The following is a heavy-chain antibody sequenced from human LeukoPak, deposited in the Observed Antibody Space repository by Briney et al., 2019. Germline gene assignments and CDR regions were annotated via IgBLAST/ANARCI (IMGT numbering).Heavy chain of an antibody. V-gene: IGHV1-69*05. Sequence: ASVKVSCKASGGTFSSYAISWVRQASGQGLEWMGGIIPIFGTANYAQKFQGRVTITTDESTSTAYMELSSLRSEDTAVYYCASARQLGSYYYYYMDVWGKGTTVTVSS. CDR2: IIPIFGTA. CDR3: ASARQLGSYYYYYMDV. CDR1: GGTFSSYA. J-gene: IGHJ6*03. D-gene: IGHD6-6*01.